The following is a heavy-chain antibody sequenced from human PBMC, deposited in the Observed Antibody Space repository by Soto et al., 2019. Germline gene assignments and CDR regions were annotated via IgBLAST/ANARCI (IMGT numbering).Heavy chain of an antibody. CDR2: IIPIFGTA. J-gene: IGHJ5*02. V-gene: IGHV1-69*12. Sequence: QVQLVQSGAEVKQPGSSVKVSCKASGGTFSSYAISWVRQAPGQGLEWMGGIIPIFGTANYAQKFQGRVTITADESASTAYMELSSLRSEDTAVYYCARATDYDFWSGTTSRFDPWGQGTLVTVSS. D-gene: IGHD3-3*01. CDR1: GGTFSSYA. CDR3: ARATDYDFWSGTTSRFDP.